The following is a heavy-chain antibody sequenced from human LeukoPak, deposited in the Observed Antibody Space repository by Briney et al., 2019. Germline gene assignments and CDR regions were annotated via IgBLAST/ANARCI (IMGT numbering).Heavy chain of an antibody. D-gene: IGHD3-22*01. CDR1: GFTFSSYA. V-gene: IGHV4-38-2*01. J-gene: IGHJ4*02. CDR2: IYHSGST. Sequence: GSLRLSCAASGFTFSSYAMSWVRQAPGKGLEWIGSIYHSGSTYYNPSLKSRVTISVDTSKNQFSLKLSSVTAADTAVYYCARAGYYDPFDYWGQGTLVTVSS. CDR3: ARAGYYDPFDY.